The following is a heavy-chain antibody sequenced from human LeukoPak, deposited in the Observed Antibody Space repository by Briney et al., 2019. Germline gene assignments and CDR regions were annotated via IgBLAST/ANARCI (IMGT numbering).Heavy chain of an antibody. Sequence: GGSLRLSCAASGLTFSDYYMSWIRQAPGKGLEWVAYITSSGDDIYYADSVKGRFTISRDNAKNALFLRMSSLRVEDTATYYCASDIVATSGDFWGQGTLVSVSS. D-gene: IGHD5-12*01. CDR2: ITSSGDDI. J-gene: IGHJ4*02. V-gene: IGHV3-11*01. CDR1: GLTFSDYY. CDR3: ASDIVATSGDF.